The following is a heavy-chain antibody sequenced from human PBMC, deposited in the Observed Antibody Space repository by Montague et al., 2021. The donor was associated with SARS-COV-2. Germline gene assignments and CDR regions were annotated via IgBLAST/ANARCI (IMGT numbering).Heavy chain of an antibody. J-gene: IGHJ6*03. CDR2: IDWDDDK. CDR1: GFSLSTSGVG. CDR3: ARMRYYYMDV. Sequence: PALVKPTQTLTLTCTFSGFSLSTSGVGVGWIRQPPGKALEWLALIDWDDDKYYSTSLKTRLTISKDTSKNQVVLTMTNMDPVDAATYYCARMRYYYMDVWGKGTTVTVSS. V-gene: IGHV2-70*01.